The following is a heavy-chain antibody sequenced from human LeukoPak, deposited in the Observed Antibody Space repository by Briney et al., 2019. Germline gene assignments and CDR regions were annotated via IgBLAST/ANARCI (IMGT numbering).Heavy chain of an antibody. Sequence: ASVKVSCKASGYTFTSYGISWVRQAPGQGLEWMGWISAYNGNTNYAQKYQGRVTMTTATSTSTAYMELRSLRSDDTAIYYCARWEYCSSSSCYDESETFDYWGQGTLVTVSS. CDR3: ARWEYCSSSSCYDESETFDY. D-gene: IGHD2-2*01. CDR1: GYTFTSYG. CDR2: ISAYNGNT. J-gene: IGHJ4*02. V-gene: IGHV1-18*01.